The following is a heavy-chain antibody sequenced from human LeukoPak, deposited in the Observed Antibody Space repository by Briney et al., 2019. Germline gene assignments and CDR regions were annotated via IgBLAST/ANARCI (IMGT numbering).Heavy chain of an antibody. Sequence: GGSLRLSCAGYGFTFSSYWMNWVRAAPGKGLEWVANINQDVVDSVKGRFTISRDNAKNSPYLQVNSLRAEDTAVYYCARGTLLPGIDYWGQGTLVTVSS. J-gene: IGHJ4*02. CDR1: GFTFSSYW. D-gene: IGHD1-26*01. CDR2: INQDV. CDR3: ARGTLLPGIDY. V-gene: IGHV3-7*01.